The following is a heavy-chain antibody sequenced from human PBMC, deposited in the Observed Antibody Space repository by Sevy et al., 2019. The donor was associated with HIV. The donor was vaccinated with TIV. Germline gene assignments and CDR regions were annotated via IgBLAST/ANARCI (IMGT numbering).Heavy chain of an antibody. D-gene: IGHD3-9*01. J-gene: IGHJ6*02. CDR3: AGPLRYLDV. CDR2: IYYSGGT. V-gene: IGHV4-39*01. CDR1: VGSISSSSYY. Sequence: SETLSLTCTVSVGSISSSSYYWGWIRQPPGKGLEWIGSIYYSGGTYYNPSLKSRVTISVDTSKNQFSLRLSSVTAADTGVYYCAGPLRYLDVWGQGTTVTVSS.